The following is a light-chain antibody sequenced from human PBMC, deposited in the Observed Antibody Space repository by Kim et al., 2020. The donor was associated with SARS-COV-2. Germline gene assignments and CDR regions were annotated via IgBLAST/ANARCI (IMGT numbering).Light chain of an antibody. CDR2: GKN. V-gene: IGLV3-19*01. CDR3: NSRDSSAKRYV. J-gene: IGLJ1*01. CDR1: SLRTYF. Sequence: SSELTQDPAVSVALGQTIRITCQGDSLRTYFASWYQQKPGQAPVLVLYGKNNRPSGIPDRFSASTSGNTASLTITGALAEDEADYYCNSRDSSAKRYVFGSGTKVTVL.